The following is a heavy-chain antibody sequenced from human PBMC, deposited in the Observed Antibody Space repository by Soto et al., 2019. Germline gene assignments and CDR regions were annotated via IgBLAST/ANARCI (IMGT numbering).Heavy chain of an antibody. Sequence: QVQLVQSGAEVKKPGSSVKVSCKAFGGTFSSYAISWVRQAPGQGLEWMGGIIPIFGTANYAQKFQGRVTITADESTSTAYMELSSLRSEDTAVYYCARVGWSRLLRWFDPWGQGTLVTVSS. CDR2: IIPIFGTA. V-gene: IGHV1-69*01. CDR3: ARVGWSRLLRWFDP. CDR1: GGTFSSYA. D-gene: IGHD2-15*01. J-gene: IGHJ5*02.